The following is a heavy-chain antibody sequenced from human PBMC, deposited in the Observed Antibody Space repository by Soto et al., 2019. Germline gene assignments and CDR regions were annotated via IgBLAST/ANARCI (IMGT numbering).Heavy chain of an antibody. J-gene: IGHJ4*02. D-gene: IGHD6-19*01. Sequence: EVQLLESGGSLKQPGGSLRLSCAASGFSFSSYAMSWVRQAPGKGLEWVSSISAGGDSTYYADSVKGRFTITRDNSENTLYLQMNGLRAADTAVYYCAKDHGYAGGWHTPYYFDSWGQGTPVTVSS. CDR1: GFSFSSYA. CDR2: ISAGGDST. CDR3: AKDHGYAGGWHTPYYFDS. V-gene: IGHV3-23*01.